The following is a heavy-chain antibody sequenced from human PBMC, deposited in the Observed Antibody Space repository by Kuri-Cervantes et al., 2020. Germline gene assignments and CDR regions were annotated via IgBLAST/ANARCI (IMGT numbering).Heavy chain of an antibody. CDR3: ARPKGAILAFDM. Sequence: GSLRLSCAVSGYSISSGYYWGWIRQSPGKGLEWIGTVYHTGTTYYNPSLSSRVTISIDTSKNQYSLSLSSVTAADTAVYYCARPKGAILAFDMWGQGTMVTVSS. J-gene: IGHJ3*02. V-gene: IGHV4-38-2*01. D-gene: IGHD1-26*01. CDR2: VYHTGTT. CDR1: GYSISSGYY.